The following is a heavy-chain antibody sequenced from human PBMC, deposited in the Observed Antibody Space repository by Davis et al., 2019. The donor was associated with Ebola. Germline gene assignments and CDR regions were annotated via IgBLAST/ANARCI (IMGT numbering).Heavy chain of an antibody. V-gene: IGHV1-3*01. CDR1: GYTFTSYA. CDR2: INAGNGNT. D-gene: IGHD6-6*01. Sequence: ASVKVSCKASGYTFTSYAMHWVRQAPGQRLEWMGWINAGNGNTKYSQKFQGRVTITRDTSASTAYMELSRLRSDDTAVYYCARVTGPSSSSAYYGMDVWGQGTTVTVSS. CDR3: ARVTGPSSSSAYYGMDV. J-gene: IGHJ6*02.